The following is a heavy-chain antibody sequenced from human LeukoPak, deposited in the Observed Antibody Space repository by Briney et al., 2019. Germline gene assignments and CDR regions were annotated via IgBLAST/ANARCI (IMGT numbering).Heavy chain of an antibody. CDR1: GFTFSNAW. J-gene: IGHJ4*02. CDR3: TTEYFGGFEY. D-gene: IGHD3-16*01. CDR2: VKNRGDGMAT. Sequence: GGSLRLSCAASGFTFSNAWMNWVRQATGKGLEWVGRVKNRGDGMATDYAAPVKGRFIISRDDSKKTVYLQMDSLKTEDTAVYFCTTEYFGGFEYWGQGTLVTVSS. V-gene: IGHV3-15*07.